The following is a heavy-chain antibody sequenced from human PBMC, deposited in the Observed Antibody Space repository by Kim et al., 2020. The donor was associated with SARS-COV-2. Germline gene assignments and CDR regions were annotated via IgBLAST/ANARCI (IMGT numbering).Heavy chain of an antibody. Sequence: GGSLRLSCAASGFSFSSCSMNWVRQAPGKGLEWVSFISSGSSTIYYADSVKGRFTISRDNAKNSLFLQMNSLRDEDTAVYYCARDDPDYYHGSGSYPPSDYWGQGTLVTVSS. J-gene: IGHJ4*02. CDR1: GFSFSSCS. CDR2: ISSGSSTI. CDR3: ARDDPDYYHGSGSYPPSDY. D-gene: IGHD3-10*01. V-gene: IGHV3-48*02.